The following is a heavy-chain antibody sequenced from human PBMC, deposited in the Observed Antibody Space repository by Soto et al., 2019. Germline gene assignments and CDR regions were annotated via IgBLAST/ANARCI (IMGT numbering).Heavy chain of an antibody. V-gene: IGHV3-74*01. CDR1: AFTFKNHW. CDR3: ARDRYTMVRGYYLAHGMDV. J-gene: IGHJ6*02. CDR2: INGDGSFT. D-gene: IGHD3-10*01. Sequence: PGGSLRLSCAASAFTFKNHWMHWVRQVPGKGPVWVSRINGDGSFTSYADAVKGRFTISRDNAKNSLYLQMNSLRAEDTAVYYCARDRYTMVRGYYLAHGMDVWGQGTTVTVSS.